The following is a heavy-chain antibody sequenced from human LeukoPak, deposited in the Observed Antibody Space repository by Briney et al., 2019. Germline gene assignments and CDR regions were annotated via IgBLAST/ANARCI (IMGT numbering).Heavy chain of an antibody. D-gene: IGHD6-19*01. Sequence: GGSLRLSCAASGFTLSSYAMSWVRQAPGKGLEWVSAISGSGGSTYYADSVKGRFTISRDNSKNTLYLQMNSLRAEDTAVYYCAKEEGYSSGWYPGYYFDYWGQGTLVTVSS. V-gene: IGHV3-23*01. CDR3: AKEEGYSSGWYPGYYFDY. CDR1: GFTLSSYA. J-gene: IGHJ4*02. CDR2: ISGSGGST.